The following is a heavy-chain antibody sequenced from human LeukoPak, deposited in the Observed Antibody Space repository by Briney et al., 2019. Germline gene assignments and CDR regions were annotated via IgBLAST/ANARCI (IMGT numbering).Heavy chain of an antibody. J-gene: IGHJ4*02. CDR2: IYHSGST. Sequence: SETLSLTCTVSGGSISSYYWSWIRQPPGKGLEWIGSIYHSGSTYYNPSLKSRVTISVDTSKNQFSLKLSSVTAADTAVYYCARGLYYYDSSGNGLLDYWGQGTLVTVSS. CDR1: GGSISSYY. V-gene: IGHV4-38-2*02. CDR3: ARGLYYYDSSGNGLLDY. D-gene: IGHD3-22*01.